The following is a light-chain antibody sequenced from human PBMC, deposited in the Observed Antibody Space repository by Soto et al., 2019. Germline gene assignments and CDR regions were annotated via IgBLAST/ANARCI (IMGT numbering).Light chain of an antibody. CDR1: QSVSNN. Sequence: EIVMTQSPATLSVSPGERATLSCGASQSVSNNLAWYQQKPGQAPRLLIFGASTRATDIPVRFSGSGSGRQFTLTISSLQSEDFAVYFCHQYNDGPGGTFGQGTKVGIK. J-gene: IGKJ1*01. V-gene: IGKV3-15*01. CDR2: GAS. CDR3: HQYNDGPGGT.